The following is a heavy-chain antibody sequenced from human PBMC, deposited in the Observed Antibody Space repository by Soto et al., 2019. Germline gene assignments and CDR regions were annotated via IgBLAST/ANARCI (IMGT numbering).Heavy chain of an antibody. Sequence: GGSLRLSCAASGFTFSSYWMHWVRQAPGKGLVWVSRINSDGSSTSYADSVKGRFTISRDNAKNTLYLQMNSLRAEDTAVYYCARGGPTIFGVVITSWYFDYWGQGTLVTVSS. CDR2: INSDGSST. D-gene: IGHD3-3*01. J-gene: IGHJ4*02. CDR1: GFTFSSYW. CDR3: ARGGPTIFGVVITSWYFDY. V-gene: IGHV3-74*01.